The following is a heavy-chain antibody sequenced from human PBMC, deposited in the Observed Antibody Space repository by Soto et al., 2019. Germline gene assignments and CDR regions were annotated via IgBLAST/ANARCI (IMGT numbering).Heavy chain of an antibody. V-gene: IGHV4-34*02. CDR1: GGSFSGYY. D-gene: IGHD4-17*01. CDR2: IDHIGST. CDR3: ARYYGGTVLDC. Sequence: QVQLQQWGAGLLKPSETLSLTCAVYGGSFSGYYWSWIRQPPGKGLEWIGKIDHIGSTNYNPSLKSRVTISVATSKNQFSLKLSSVTAADTAVYYCARYYGGTVLDCWGQGTLVTVPS. J-gene: IGHJ4*02.